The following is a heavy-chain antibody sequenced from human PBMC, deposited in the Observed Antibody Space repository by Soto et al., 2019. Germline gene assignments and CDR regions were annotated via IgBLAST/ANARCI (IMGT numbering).Heavy chain of an antibody. CDR2: INPNSGGT. Sequence: RASVKVSCKASGYTFTGYYMHWVRQAPGQGLEWMGWINPNSGGTNYAQKFQGRVTMTRDTSISTAYMELSRLRSDDTAVYYCARRIAAAPTGDYYYGMDVWGQGTTVTVSS. V-gene: IGHV1-2*02. CDR1: GYTFTGYY. D-gene: IGHD6-13*01. J-gene: IGHJ6*02. CDR3: ARRIAAAPTGDYYYGMDV.